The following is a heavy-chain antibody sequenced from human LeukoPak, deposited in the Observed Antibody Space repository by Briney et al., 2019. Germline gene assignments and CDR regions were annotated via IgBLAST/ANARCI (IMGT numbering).Heavy chain of an antibody. D-gene: IGHD2-2*01. CDR3: VRDFEVPAAAPDYFYHYYTDV. J-gene: IGHJ6*03. V-gene: IGHV3-48*03. Sequence: GGSLRLSCAASGFTFSTYAMNWVRQAPGKGLEWLSYIGSGGSTVYYADSVKGRFTISRDNAEHSLYLQMISLRVEDTAIYYCVRDFEVPAAAPDYFYHYYTDVWGKGTTVTVSS. CDR2: IGSGGSTV. CDR1: GFTFSTYA.